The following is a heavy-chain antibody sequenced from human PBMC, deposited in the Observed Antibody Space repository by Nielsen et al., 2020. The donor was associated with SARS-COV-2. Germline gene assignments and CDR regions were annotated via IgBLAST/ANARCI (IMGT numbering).Heavy chain of an antibody. CDR3: TKMVGPYYGTYYYFDN. CDR1: GFTFSSYA. D-gene: IGHD1-26*01. J-gene: IGHJ4*02. CDR2: ISGSGGST. V-gene: IGHV3-23*01. Sequence: GESLKISCAASGFTFSSYAMSWVRQAPGKGLEWVSAISGSGGSTYYADSVKGRFTISRDSSENTLNLQMDGLRAEDTALYYCTKMVGPYYGTYYYFDNWGQGTLVTVSS.